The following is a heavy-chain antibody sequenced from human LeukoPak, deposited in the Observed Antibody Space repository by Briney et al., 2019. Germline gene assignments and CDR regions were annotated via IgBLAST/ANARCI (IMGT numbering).Heavy chain of an antibody. V-gene: IGHV3-53*01. J-gene: IGHJ4*02. CDR2: IYSGGST. CDR3: ARDRGSGSYPRSPFDY. D-gene: IGHD3-10*01. CDR1: GFTVSSNY. Sequence: GGSLRLSCAASGFTVSSNYMSWVRQAPGKGLEWVSVIYSGGSTYYADSVKGRFTISRDNSKNTLYLQMNSLRAEDTAVYYCARDRGSGSYPRSPFDYWGQGTLVTVSS.